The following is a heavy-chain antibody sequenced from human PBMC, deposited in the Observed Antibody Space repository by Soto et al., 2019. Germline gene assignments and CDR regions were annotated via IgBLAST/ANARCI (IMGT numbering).Heavy chain of an antibody. V-gene: IGHV3-30*18. J-gene: IGHJ6*04. CDR3: AKDIRHVGNSNEDYSDNGMDF. D-gene: IGHD1-7*01. CDR2: ISYDGSNK. Sequence: GCLRLSCAASGFTFSSYGMHWVRQAPGKGLEWVAVISYDGSNKYYADSVKGRFTISRDNSKNTLYLQMNSLRAEDTAVYYCAKDIRHVGNSNEDYSDNGMDFWDKGTTGTV. CDR1: GFTFSSYG.